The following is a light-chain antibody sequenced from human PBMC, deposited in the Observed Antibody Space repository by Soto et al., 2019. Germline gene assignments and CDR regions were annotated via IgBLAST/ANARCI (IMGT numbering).Light chain of an antibody. CDR2: TND. V-gene: IGLV1-44*01. Sequence: QSVLTQAPSASGTPGQRVSISCSGRTSNIGTNTVNWYQQLPGTAPKLLIYTNDQRPSGVPDRFSGSKSGTSASLAISGLQSEDEADYYCAAWDASVNAPVFGGGTKLTVL. CDR3: AAWDASVNAPV. J-gene: IGLJ3*02. CDR1: TSNIGTNT.